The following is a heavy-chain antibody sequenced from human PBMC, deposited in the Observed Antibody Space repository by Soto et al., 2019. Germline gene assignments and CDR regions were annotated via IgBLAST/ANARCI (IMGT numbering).Heavy chain of an antibody. CDR2: IDPSLGTT. J-gene: IGHJ4*02. Sequence: GASVKVSCKASGYTFINYYMHWVRQAPGQGLEWMGIIDPSLGTTTYAQKFQGRVTMTRDTSTNTVYMELSSLRSQDTAVYYCARERGYQVGSREGLDNWGQGTLVPVSS. CDR3: ARERGYQVGSREGLDN. CDR1: GYTFINYY. D-gene: IGHD2-15*01. V-gene: IGHV1-46*01.